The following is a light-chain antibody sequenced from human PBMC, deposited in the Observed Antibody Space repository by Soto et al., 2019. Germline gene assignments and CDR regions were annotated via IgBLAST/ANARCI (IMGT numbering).Light chain of an antibody. V-gene: IGKV1-39*01. CDR3: QHCFDLPRT. CDR1: QNIRSY. CDR2: VAS. Sequence: DILMTQSPSSLSASIGDRVTITCRASQNIRSYLNWYQQTPGRAPKLLIYVASNLQSGVPSRFTGSGSGTDFTLTIRRLEPEDLATYNCQHCFDLPRTFGQGTKVEI. J-gene: IGKJ1*01.